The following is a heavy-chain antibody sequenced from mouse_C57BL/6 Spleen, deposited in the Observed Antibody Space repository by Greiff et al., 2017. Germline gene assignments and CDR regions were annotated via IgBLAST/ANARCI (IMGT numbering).Heavy chain of an antibody. J-gene: IGHJ2*01. D-gene: IGHD1-1*01. CDR1: GYTFTSYW. CDR3: ARSYYYGSSYYFDY. CDR2: IHPNSGIT. Sequence: QVQLQQPGAELVKPGASVKLSCKASGYTFTSYWMHWVKQRPGQGLEWIGMIHPNSGITNYNEKFKSKATLTVDKSSSTAYMQLSSLTSDDSAVYYCARSYYYGSSYYFDYWGQGTTLTVSS. V-gene: IGHV1-64*01.